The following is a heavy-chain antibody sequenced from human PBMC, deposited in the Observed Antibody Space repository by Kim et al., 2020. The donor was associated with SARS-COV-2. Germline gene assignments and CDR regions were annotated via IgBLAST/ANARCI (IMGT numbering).Heavy chain of an antibody. J-gene: IGHJ5*02. CDR1: GGSISSSSYY. CDR2: IYYSGST. V-gene: IGHV4-39*01. D-gene: IGHD3-3*01. Sequence: SETLSLTCTVSGGSISSSSYYWGWIRQPPGKGLEWIGSIYYSGSTYYNPSLKSRVTISVDTSKNQFSLKLSSVTAADTAVYYCAGHERTAITIFGVVTQRGWFDPWGQGTLVTVSS. CDR3: AGHERTAITIFGVVTQRGWFDP.